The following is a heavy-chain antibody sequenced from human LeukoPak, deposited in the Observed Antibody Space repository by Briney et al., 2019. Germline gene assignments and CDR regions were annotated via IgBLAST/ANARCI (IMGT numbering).Heavy chain of an antibody. J-gene: IGHJ4*02. V-gene: IGHV1-46*03. D-gene: IGHD6-13*01. CDR1: GYTFTGYY. CDR3: ATTGYSSSWLGYYFDY. CDR2: INPSGGST. Sequence: ASVKVSCKASGYTFTGYYMHWVRQAPGQGLEWMGIINPSGGSTSYAQKFQGRVTMTRDTSTSTVYMELSSLRSEDTAVYYCATTGYSSSWLGYYFDYWGQGTLVTVSS.